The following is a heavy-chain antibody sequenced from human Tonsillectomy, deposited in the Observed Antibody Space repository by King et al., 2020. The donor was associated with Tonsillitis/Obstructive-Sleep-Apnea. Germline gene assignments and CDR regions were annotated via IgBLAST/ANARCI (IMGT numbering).Heavy chain of an antibody. Sequence: VQLVESGGGLVQPGGSLRLSCAASGFTFSSYAMSWVRQATGKGLEWVSAISGSGGSTYYADSVKGRFTISRDNSKNTLYLQMNSLRAEDTAVYYCATINLYSSGWYVQTHWGQGTLVTVSS. CDR2: ISGSGGST. CDR3: ATINLYSSGWYVQTH. D-gene: IGHD6-19*01. V-gene: IGHV3-23*04. CDR1: GFTFSSYA. J-gene: IGHJ4*02.